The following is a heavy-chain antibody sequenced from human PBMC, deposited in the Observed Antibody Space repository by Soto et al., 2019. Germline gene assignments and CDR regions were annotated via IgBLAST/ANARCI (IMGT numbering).Heavy chain of an antibody. CDR1: GGSISSGGYY. CDR3: ARVFGFGGMDV. V-gene: IGHV4-31*03. D-gene: IGHD3-10*01. Sequence: QVPLQESGPGLVKPSQTLSLTCTVSGGSISSGGYYWSWIRQHPGKGLEWIGYIYYSGSTYYNPSLKXRVTXSXNTSKNQFSLKLSSVTAADTAVYYCARVFGFGGMDVWGQGTTVTVSS. CDR2: IYYSGST. J-gene: IGHJ6*02.